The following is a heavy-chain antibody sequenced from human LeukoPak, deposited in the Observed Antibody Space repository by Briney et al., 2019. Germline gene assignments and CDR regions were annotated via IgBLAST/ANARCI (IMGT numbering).Heavy chain of an antibody. V-gene: IGHV4-59*01. Sequence: SETLSLTCSVSGGSISSYYWSWIRQPPGKGLEWIGYIYYSGSTKYNPSLKSRVTISVDTSKNQFSLKLSSVTAADTAVYYCARVFDSGSQAYFYYMDVWGKGTTVTISS. CDR2: IYYSGST. CDR1: GGSISSYY. CDR3: ARVFDSGSQAYFYYMDV. D-gene: IGHD3-10*01. J-gene: IGHJ6*03.